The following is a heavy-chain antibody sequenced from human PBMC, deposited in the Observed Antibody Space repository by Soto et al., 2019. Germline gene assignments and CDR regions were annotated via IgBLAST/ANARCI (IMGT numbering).Heavy chain of an antibody. J-gene: IGHJ6*02. CDR1: GGSISSSSYY. V-gene: IGHV4-39*07. CDR2: IYYSGST. Sequence: SETLSLTCTVSGGSISSSSYYWGWIRQPPGKGLEWIGSIYYSGSTYYNPSLKSRVTISVDTSKNQFSLKLSSVTAADTAVYYCARDFYFEVAGMQANGIDVPTQRTTVLVSS. D-gene: IGHD6-19*01. CDR3: ARDFYFEVAGMQANGIDV.